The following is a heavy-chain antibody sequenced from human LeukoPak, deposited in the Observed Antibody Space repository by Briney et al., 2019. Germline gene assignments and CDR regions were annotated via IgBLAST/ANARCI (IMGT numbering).Heavy chain of an antibody. CDR3: ARKYCSGGDCYSNY. V-gene: IGHV4-4*02. CDR1: GGSISGTNW. CDR2: ISLAGQT. J-gene: IGHJ4*02. Sequence: SGTLSLTCGVSGGSISGTNWWSWVRQPQGQGLEWIGEISLAGQTNYNPSLNGRVTISVDTSKNQFSLKLSSVTAADTAMYYCARKYCSGGDCYSNYWGQGTLVTVSS. D-gene: IGHD2-15*01.